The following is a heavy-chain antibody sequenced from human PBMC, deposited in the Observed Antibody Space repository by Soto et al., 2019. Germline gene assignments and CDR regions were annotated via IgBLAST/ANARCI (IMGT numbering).Heavy chain of an antibody. D-gene: IGHD6-19*01. V-gene: IGHV3-23*01. CDR1: GFTFSSYA. Sequence: GGSLRLSCAASGFTFSSYAMSWVRQAPGKGLEWVSAISGSGGSTYYADSVKGRFTISRDNSKNTLYLQMNSLRAEDTAVYYCAKDWSSSGGRGAVNDAFDIWGQGTMVTVSS. CDR2: ISGSGGST. CDR3: AKDWSSSGGRGAVNDAFDI. J-gene: IGHJ3*02.